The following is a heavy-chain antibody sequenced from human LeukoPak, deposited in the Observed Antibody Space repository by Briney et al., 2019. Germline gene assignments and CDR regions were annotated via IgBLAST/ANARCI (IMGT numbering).Heavy chain of an antibody. D-gene: IGHD5-12*01. CDR3: ARHYASDLAGYVSPFFDY. Sequence: PSETLSLTCTVSGGSISSSSYYWGWIRQPPGKGLEWIGSIYYSGSTYYNPSLKSRVTISVDTSKNQFSLKLSSVTAADTAVYYCARHYASDLAGYVSPFFDYWGQGTLVTVSS. CDR2: IYYSGST. V-gene: IGHV4-39*01. J-gene: IGHJ4*02. CDR1: GGSISSSSYY.